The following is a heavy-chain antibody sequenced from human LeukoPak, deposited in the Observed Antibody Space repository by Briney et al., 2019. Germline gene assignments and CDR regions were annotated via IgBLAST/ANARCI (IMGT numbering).Heavy chain of an antibody. CDR2: IIPIFGIA. CDR3: ARDLGGRYDSSGYYYV. CDR1: GGTFSSYA. V-gene: IGHV1-69*04. D-gene: IGHD3-22*01. Sequence: ASVKVSCKASGGTFSSYAISWVRQAPGQGLEWMGRIIPIFGIANYAQKFQGRVTITADKSTSTAYMELSSLRSEDTAVYYCARDLGGRYDSSGYYYVWGQGTLVTVSS. J-gene: IGHJ4*02.